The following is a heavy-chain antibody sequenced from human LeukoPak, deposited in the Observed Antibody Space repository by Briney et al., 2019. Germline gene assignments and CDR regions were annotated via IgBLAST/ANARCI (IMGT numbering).Heavy chain of an antibody. CDR3: AKDRRYCSSTSCYAGWFDP. J-gene: IGHJ5*02. CDR2: ISGSGGST. V-gene: IGHV3-23*01. Sequence: HPGGSLRLSCAASGFTFISYDMNWVRQAPGKGLGWVSAISGSGGSTYYADSVKGRFTISRDNSKNTLYLQMNSLRAEDTAVYYCAKDRRYCSSTSCYAGWFDPWGQGTLVTVSS. CDR1: GFTFISYD. D-gene: IGHD2-2*01.